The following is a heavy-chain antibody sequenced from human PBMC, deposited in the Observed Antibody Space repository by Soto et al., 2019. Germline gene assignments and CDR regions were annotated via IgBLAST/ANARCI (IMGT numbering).Heavy chain of an antibody. V-gene: IGHV4-59*01. CDR1: GGSISSYY. CDR3: ARSVEVVGATH. Sequence: PSETLSLTCTVSGGSISSYYWSWIRQPPGKGLEWIGYIYYSGSTNYNPSLKSRVTISVDTSKNQFSLKLSSVTAADTAVYYCARSVEVVGATHWGQGPLVTVSS. CDR2: IYYSGST. J-gene: IGHJ4*02. D-gene: IGHD2-15*01.